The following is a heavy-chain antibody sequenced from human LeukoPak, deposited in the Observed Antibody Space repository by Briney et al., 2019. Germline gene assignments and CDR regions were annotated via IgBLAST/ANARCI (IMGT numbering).Heavy chain of an antibody. D-gene: IGHD3-22*01. CDR2: IYHSGST. Sequence: SETLSLTCTVSGYSISSGYYWGWLRPPPGKGLEWIGSIYHSGSTYYNPSLKSRVTISVDTSKNQFSLKLSSVTAADTAVYYCARDRGYYDSSGYYHWGQGTLVTVSS. CDR1: GYSISSGYY. CDR3: ARDRGYYDSSGYYH. J-gene: IGHJ4*02. V-gene: IGHV4-38-2*02.